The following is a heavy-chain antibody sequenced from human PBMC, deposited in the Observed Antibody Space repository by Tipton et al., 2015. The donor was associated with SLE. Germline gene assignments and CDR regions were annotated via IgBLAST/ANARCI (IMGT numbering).Heavy chain of an antibody. CDR3: ARDRDTGYCSGGSCFHSWFDP. V-gene: IGHV4-59*12. Sequence: TLSLTCTVSGGSISSYYWSWIRQPPGKGLEWIGYIYYSGSTNYNPSLKSRVTISVDTSKNQFSLKLSSVTAADTAVYYCARDRDTGYCSGGSCFHSWFDPWGQGALVTVSS. CDR2: IYYSGST. D-gene: IGHD2-15*01. CDR1: GGSISSYY. J-gene: IGHJ5*02.